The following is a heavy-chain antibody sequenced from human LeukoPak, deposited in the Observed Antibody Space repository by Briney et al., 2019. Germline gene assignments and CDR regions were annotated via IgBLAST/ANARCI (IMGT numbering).Heavy chain of an antibody. J-gene: IGHJ4*02. Sequence: SETLSLTCTVSGGSISSSSNYWGWVRQPPGKGLEWIGSMYYSGSYNLSLESRVTISVVTSKNEFSLKLGSVTAADTAVYYCARYIVASMREQWGQGTLVTVSS. CDR1: GGSISSSSNY. D-gene: IGHD5-12*01. V-gene: IGHV4-39*01. CDR2: MYYSG. CDR3: ARYIVASMREQ.